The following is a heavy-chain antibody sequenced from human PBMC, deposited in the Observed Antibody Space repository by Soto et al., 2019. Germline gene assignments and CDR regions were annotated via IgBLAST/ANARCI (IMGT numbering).Heavy chain of an antibody. CDR2: IFDSGST. Sequence: QVQLPESGPGLVKPSETLSLTCTVSGGSISGGVHSWSWIRQPPGKGLEWIGHIFDSGSTYYNPSLKSRLTISVDTSKNQFSLRLSSVTAADTAVYNCAREIMPLTNDWYFDLWGRGTLVTVSS. CDR1: GGSISGGVHS. V-gene: IGHV4-30-4*01. CDR3: AREIMPLTNDWYFDL. D-gene: IGHD2-8*01. J-gene: IGHJ2*01.